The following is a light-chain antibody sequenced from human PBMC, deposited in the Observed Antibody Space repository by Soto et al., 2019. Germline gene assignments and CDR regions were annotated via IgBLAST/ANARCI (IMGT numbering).Light chain of an antibody. Sequence: QSALTQPASVSGSPGQSITISCIGTTSDVGSYKYVSWYQQYPGKAPNLMFYDVSNRPSWVSDRFSGSKSGNTASLTISGLQAEDEADYYCSSYTSSSTVIFGGGTKVTVL. CDR3: SSYTSSSTVI. V-gene: IGLV2-14*01. J-gene: IGLJ2*01. CDR1: TSDVGSYKY. CDR2: DVS.